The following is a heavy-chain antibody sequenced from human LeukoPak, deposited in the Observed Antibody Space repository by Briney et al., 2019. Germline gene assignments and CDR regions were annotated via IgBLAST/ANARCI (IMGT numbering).Heavy chain of an antibody. CDR1: GGSFSGYY. D-gene: IGHD3-22*01. V-gene: IGHV4-34*01. CDR3: ALPTYYYDSSGYPRYYFDY. Sequence: PSETLSLTCAVYGGSFSGYYWSWVRQPPGKGREGIGEINHSGSTNYNPSLKSRVTISVHTSKNQFSLRLRSVTAADTAVYYCALPTYYYDSSGYPRYYFDYWGQGTLVTVSS. CDR2: INHSGST. J-gene: IGHJ4*02.